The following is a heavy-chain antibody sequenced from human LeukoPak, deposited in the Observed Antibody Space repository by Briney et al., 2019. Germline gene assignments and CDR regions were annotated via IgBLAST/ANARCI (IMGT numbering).Heavy chain of an antibody. CDR3: ARDKYSYLGGIRGGFDY. CDR2: MNPNSGNT. CDR1: GYTFTSYD. V-gene: IGHV1-8*02. Sequence: ASVKVSCKASGYTFTSYDINWVRQATGQGLEWMGWMNPNSGNTGYAQKFQGRVTMTRDTSTSTAYMELRSLRSDDTAVYHCARDKYSYLGGIRGGFDYWGQGPLVPVS. D-gene: IGHD3-10*01. J-gene: IGHJ4*02.